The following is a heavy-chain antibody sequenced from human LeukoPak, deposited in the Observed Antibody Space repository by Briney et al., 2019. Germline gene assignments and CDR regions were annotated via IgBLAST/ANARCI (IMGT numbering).Heavy chain of an antibody. J-gene: IGHJ4*02. CDR2: ISLDSGNT. D-gene: IGHD2-2*01. CDR1: GYTFANYG. Sequence: ASVKVSCKASGYTFANYGINWVRQAPEQGLEWMGWISLDSGNTGYAQRVQGRVTLTTDTSTSTAYMELRSLRSDDTAVYFCARVTYLRPYQLDYWGQGTLVSISS. CDR3: ARVTYLRPYQLDY. V-gene: IGHV1-18*01.